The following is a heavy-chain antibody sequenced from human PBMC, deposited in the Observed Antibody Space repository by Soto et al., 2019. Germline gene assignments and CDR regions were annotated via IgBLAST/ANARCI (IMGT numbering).Heavy chain of an antibody. V-gene: IGHV4-39*01. CDR2: ISYSGST. Sequence: QLQLQESGPGLVKPSETLSLTCSVSGGSISSSSYYWGWIRQPPGKGLEWIGSISYSGSTYYNPSLKGRVTISVDTSKNQFSLKLSSVTAADTAVYYCARRVANWGHFDYWGQGTLVTVSS. D-gene: IGHD7-27*01. CDR3: ARRVANWGHFDY. J-gene: IGHJ4*02. CDR1: GGSISSSSYY.